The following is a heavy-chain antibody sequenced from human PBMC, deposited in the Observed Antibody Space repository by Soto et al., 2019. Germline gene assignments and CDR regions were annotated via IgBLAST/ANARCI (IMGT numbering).Heavy chain of an antibody. Sequence: EVQLLESGGGLVQPGGSLRLSCAASGFTFSSYAMNWVRQVPGKGLEWVSSISGSGGTTHYADSVEGRITISRDNSRNTVYLQTNSLSTEDTSLYYCAKDPYDSSRYYQNYWGQGTLVTASS. J-gene: IGHJ4*02. CDR2: ISGSGGTT. CDR3: AKDPYDSSRYYQNY. CDR1: GFTFSSYA. V-gene: IGHV3-23*01. D-gene: IGHD3-22*01.